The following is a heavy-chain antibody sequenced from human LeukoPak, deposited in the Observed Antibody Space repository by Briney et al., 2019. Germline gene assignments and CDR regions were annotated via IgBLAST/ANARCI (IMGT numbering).Heavy chain of an antibody. CDR2: IYHSGST. CDR1: GYSISSGYY. J-gene: IGHJ4*02. Sequence: SETLSLTCTVSGYSISSGYYWGWIRQPPGKGLEWIGSIYHSGSTYYNPSLKSRVTISVDTSKNQFSLKLSSVTAADTAVYYCARDPDYYDSSGRADYWGQGTLVTVSS. D-gene: IGHD3-22*01. V-gene: IGHV4-38-2*02. CDR3: ARDPDYYDSSGRADY.